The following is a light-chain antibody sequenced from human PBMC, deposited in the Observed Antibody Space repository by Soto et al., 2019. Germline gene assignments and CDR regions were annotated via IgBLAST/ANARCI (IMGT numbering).Light chain of an antibody. J-gene: IGKJ4*01. Sequence: DIEMTQSPSALSASVGDRVTIACRASQSISRYFNWYQQKPGKAPEILIYAASSLQSGVPSRFSGSGSGTDFTLTISSLQLEDFATYFCQQSFGVSQFTFGGGTKVEIK. CDR1: QSISRY. CDR2: AAS. CDR3: QQSFGVSQFT. V-gene: IGKV1-39*01.